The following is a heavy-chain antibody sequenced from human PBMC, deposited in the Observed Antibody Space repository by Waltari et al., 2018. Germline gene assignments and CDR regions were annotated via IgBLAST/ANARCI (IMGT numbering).Heavy chain of an antibody. V-gene: IGHV4-39*07. CDR1: GGSLSSSSYY. CDR2: IYYSGST. Sequence: QLQLQESGPGLVKPSETLSLTCTVSGGSLSSSSYYWGWIRQPPGKGLEWIGSIYYSGSTYYNPSLKSRVTISVDTSKNQFSLKLSSVTAADTAVYYCARASGYDSYDYWGQGTLVTVSS. CDR3: ARASGYDSYDY. J-gene: IGHJ4*02. D-gene: IGHD5-12*01.